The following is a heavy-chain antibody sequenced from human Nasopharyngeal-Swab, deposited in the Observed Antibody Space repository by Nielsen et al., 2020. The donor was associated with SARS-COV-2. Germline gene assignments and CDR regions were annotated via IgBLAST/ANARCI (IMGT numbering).Heavy chain of an antibody. CDR2: ISYEGSKK. V-gene: IGHV3-30*18. Sequence: GESLKISCAASGFSFNNYGMHWVRQAPGKGLEWVAVISYEGSKKYYVDSVRGRFIISRDYSKNTLFLQMNSLRPEDTAVYYCAKANQLFWFGEFRNDAFDVWGQGTEVTVSS. CDR3: AKANQLFWFGEFRNDAFDV. D-gene: IGHD3-10*01. CDR1: GFSFNNYG. J-gene: IGHJ3*01.